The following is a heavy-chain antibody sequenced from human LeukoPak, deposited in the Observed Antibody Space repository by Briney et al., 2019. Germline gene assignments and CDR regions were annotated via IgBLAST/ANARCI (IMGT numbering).Heavy chain of an antibody. Sequence: ASVKVSCQASGYTFPSYDIHWVRQATGQGLEWMGWMNPNSGNTGYAQKFQGRVTMTRNTSISTAYMELSSLRSEDTAVYYCARGRQLLYPKDFDYWGQGTLVTVSS. CDR3: ARGRQLLYPKDFDY. CDR1: GYTFPSYD. D-gene: IGHD2-2*02. CDR2: MNPNSGNT. J-gene: IGHJ4*02. V-gene: IGHV1-8*01.